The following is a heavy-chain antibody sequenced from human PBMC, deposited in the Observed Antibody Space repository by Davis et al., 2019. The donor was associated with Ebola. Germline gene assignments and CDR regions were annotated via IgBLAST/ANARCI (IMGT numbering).Heavy chain of an antibody. Sequence: GESLKISCAASGFTFSSYGMHWVRQAPGKGLAWVAVISYDGSNKYYADSVKGRFTISRDNSKNTLYLQMNSLRAEDTAVYYCAKDYMDVWGQGTTVTVSS. J-gene: IGHJ6*02. CDR1: GFTFSSYG. CDR2: ISYDGSNK. CDR3: AKDYMDV. V-gene: IGHV3-30*18.